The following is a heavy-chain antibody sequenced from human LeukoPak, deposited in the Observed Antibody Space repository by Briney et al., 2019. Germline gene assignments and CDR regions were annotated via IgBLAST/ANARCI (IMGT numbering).Heavy chain of an antibody. Sequence: SETLSLTCTVSGDSVSSYYWSWIRQPPGKGLEWIGYIHYSGSTNYNPSLKSRVTISGDTSKNQFSLKLSSVTAADTAVYYCAEASQWSINYWGQGALVTVSS. CDR1: GDSVSSYY. CDR2: IHYSGST. CDR3: AEASQWSINY. V-gene: IGHV4-59*08. J-gene: IGHJ4*02. D-gene: IGHD6-19*01.